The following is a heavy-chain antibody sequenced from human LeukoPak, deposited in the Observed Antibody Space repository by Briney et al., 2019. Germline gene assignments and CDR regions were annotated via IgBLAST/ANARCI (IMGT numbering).Heavy chain of an antibody. J-gene: IGHJ4*02. CDR3: ARDQRYYYDSSGYYSDY. V-gene: IGHV3-21*04. CDR2: ISSSSSYI. D-gene: IGHD3-22*01. CDR1: GFTFSSYS. Sequence: GGPLRLSCAASGFTFSSYSMNWVRQAPGKGLEWVSSISSSSSYIYYADSVKGRFTISRDNAKNSLYLQMNSLRAEDTAVYYCARDQRYYYDSSGYYSDYWDQGTLVTVSS.